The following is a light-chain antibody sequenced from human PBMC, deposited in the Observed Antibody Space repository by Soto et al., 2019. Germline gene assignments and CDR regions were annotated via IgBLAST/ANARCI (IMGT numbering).Light chain of an antibody. CDR1: HNIDTY. V-gene: IGKV1-39*01. J-gene: IGKJ5*01. CDR3: QQTYCLSPVIP. CDR2: AAS. Sequence: IHMIKYKSSLSASVGDIVTITCLAIHNIDTYLNWYQQKPGKAPILLIYAASSLQSGVPSRFSGSGSGTDFTLTISSLQPEDFATYYCQQTYCLSPVIPFCHVTRLEIK.